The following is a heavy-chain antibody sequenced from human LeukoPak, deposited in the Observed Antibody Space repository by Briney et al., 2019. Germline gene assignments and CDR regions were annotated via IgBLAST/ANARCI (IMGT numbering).Heavy chain of an antibody. CDR3: ARGYSGSYGRFDY. D-gene: IGHD1-26*01. J-gene: IGHJ4*02. Sequence: PSETLSLTCTVSGGSISSFYWSWIRQPPGKGLEWIGYIYYSGNTNYNPSLKNRATISVDTSKNQFSLKLSSVTAADTAVYYCARGYSGSYGRFDYWGQGTLATVSS. CDR1: GGSISSFY. CDR2: IYYSGNT. V-gene: IGHV4-59*01.